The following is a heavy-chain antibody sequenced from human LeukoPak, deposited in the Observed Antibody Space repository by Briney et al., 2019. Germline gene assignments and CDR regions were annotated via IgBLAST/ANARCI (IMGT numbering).Heavy chain of an antibody. V-gene: IGHV4-34*01. CDR3: ARGQGTVTTH. Sequence: SETLSLTCAVSGGSFSGYYWTWICQPPGKGPEWIGEINHSGSANYNPSLMSRVTISLDTSKNHFSLNLSSVTAADTAVYYCARGQGTVTTHWGQGTLVTVSS. CDR1: GGSFSGYY. D-gene: IGHD4-17*01. CDR2: INHSGSA. J-gene: IGHJ4*02.